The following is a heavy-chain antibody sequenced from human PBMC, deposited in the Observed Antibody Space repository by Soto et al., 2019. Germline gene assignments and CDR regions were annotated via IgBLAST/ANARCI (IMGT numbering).Heavy chain of an antibody. CDR3: ARLSYDFWSGYYRPRHYYYYMDG. D-gene: IGHD3-3*01. Sequence: GESLKISCKGSGYSFTSYWIGWVRQMPGKGLEWMGIIYPGDSDTRYSPSFQGQVTISADKSISTAYLQWSSLKASDTAMYYCARLSYDFWSGYYRPRHYYYYMDGWGKGTTVTVSS. V-gene: IGHV5-51*01. CDR2: IYPGDSDT. J-gene: IGHJ6*03. CDR1: GYSFTSYW.